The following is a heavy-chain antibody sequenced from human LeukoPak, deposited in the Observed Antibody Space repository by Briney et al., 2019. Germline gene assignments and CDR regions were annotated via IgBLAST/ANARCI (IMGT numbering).Heavy chain of an antibody. CDR1: GFTFSSYD. CDR2: IGTAGDT. Sequence: PGGSLRLSCVASGFTFSSYDMQWVRQATGKGLEWVSAIGTAGDTYYPGSVKGRFTISRENAKNSLYLQMNSLRAEDTAVYYCARVPYSSSWYSDYYYGMDVWGQGTTVTVSS. V-gene: IGHV3-13*01. CDR3: ARVPYSSSWYSDYYYGMDV. D-gene: IGHD6-13*01. J-gene: IGHJ6*02.